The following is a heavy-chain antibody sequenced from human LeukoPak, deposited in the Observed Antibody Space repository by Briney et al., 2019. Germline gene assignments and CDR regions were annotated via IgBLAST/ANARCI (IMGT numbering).Heavy chain of an antibody. Sequence: PGGSLRLSCAASGFTFSSYWMSWVRQAPGKGLEWVANIKQDGSEKYYVDSVKGRFTISRDNAKNTLYLQMNSLRAEDTAVYYCARDTPIYYMDVWGKGTTVTISS. J-gene: IGHJ6*03. V-gene: IGHV3-7*01. CDR2: IKQDGSEK. CDR3: ARDTPIYYMDV. CDR1: GFTFSSYW. D-gene: IGHD2-15*01.